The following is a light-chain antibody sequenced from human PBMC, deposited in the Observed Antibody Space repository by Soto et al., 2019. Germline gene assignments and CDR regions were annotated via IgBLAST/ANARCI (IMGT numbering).Light chain of an antibody. CDR3: CSYTSTHTRV. CDR1: SSDVGGYNY. J-gene: IGLJ1*01. V-gene: IGLV2-8*01. Sequence: QSALTQPPSASGSPGQSVTISCTGTSSDVGGYNYVSWFQQHPGKAPKLIIHEVNQRPSGVPDRFSGSKSGNTASLTISGLQNEDEADYFCCSYTSTHTRVFGTGTKVTVL. CDR2: EVN.